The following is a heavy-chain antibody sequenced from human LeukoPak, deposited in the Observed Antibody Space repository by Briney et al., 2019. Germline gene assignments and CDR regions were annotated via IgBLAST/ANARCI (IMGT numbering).Heavy chain of an antibody. J-gene: IGHJ3*02. CDR2: ISSSGST. Sequence: PSQTLSLTCTVSGDSFSSGDYYWRWLRQPAGTGLEWIGRISSSGSTNYNPSLKSRVTISVDTSKNQFSLKLSSVTAADTAVYFCARGPYSYDSSGAFDIWGQGTMVTVSS. V-gene: IGHV4-61*02. CDR3: ARGPYSYDSSGAFDI. D-gene: IGHD3-22*01. CDR1: GDSFSSGDYY.